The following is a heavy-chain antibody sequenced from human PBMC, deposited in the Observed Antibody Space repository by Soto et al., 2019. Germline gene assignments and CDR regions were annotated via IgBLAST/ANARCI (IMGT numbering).Heavy chain of an antibody. D-gene: IGHD3-10*01. J-gene: IGHJ6*02. CDR3: ARVSTVWFGAYYYGMDV. CDR1: GYTFTSYG. Sequence: QVQLVQSGAEVKKPGASVKVSCKASGYTFTSYGINWVRQAPGQGLEWMGWISAYNGNTNYAPKLQGRVTMTTDTSXPXXYMELRSLRSDDTAVYYCARVSTVWFGAYYYGMDVWGQGTTVTVSS. V-gene: IGHV1-18*01. CDR2: ISAYNGNT.